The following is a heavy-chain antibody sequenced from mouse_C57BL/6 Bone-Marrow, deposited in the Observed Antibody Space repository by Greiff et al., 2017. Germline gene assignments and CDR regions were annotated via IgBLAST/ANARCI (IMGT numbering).Heavy chain of an antibody. CDR2: IYPRSGTT. V-gene: IGHV1-81*01. Sequence: VKLQESGAELARPGASVKLSCTASGYTFTSYGISWVKQRTGQGLEWIGEIYPRSGTTYYNEKFKGKATLTADKSSSTAYMELRSLTSEDSAVYFCARDITTVARFAYWGQGTLVTVSA. CDR3: ARDITTVARFAY. J-gene: IGHJ3*01. D-gene: IGHD1-1*01. CDR1: GYTFTSYG.